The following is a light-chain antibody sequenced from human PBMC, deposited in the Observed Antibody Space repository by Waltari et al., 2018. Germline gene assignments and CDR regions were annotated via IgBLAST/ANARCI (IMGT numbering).Light chain of an antibody. CDR3: QQSYSTLFT. V-gene: IGKV1-39*01. J-gene: IGKJ3*01. Sequence: DIQMTQSPSSLSAFVGARVTITCRASQSISSYLNWYQQKPGKAPKLLIYAASSLQSGVPSRFSGSGSGTDFTLTISSLQPEDFATYYCQQSYSTLFTFGPGTKVDIK. CDR2: AAS. CDR1: QSISSY.